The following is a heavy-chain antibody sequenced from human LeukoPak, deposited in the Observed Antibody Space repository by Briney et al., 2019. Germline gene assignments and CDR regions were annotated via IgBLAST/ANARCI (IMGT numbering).Heavy chain of an antibody. V-gene: IGHV4-59*08. D-gene: IGHD6-19*01. CDR2: IYYSGST. J-gene: IGHJ4*02. CDR1: GGSISSYY. CDR3: ARRVGNGWYGYFDY. Sequence: SETLSLTCTVSGGSISSYYWSWIRQPPGKGLEWIGYIYYSGSTNYNPSLKSRVTISVDTSKNEFSLKLSSVTAADTAVYYCARRVGNGWYGYFDYWGQGTLVTASS.